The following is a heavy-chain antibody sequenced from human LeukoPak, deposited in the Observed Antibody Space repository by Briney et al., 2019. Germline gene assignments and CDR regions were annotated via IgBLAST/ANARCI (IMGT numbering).Heavy chain of an antibody. V-gene: IGHV1-24*01. CDR2: FDPEDGET. J-gene: IGHJ4*02. CDR1: GYTLTELS. CDR3: ATESPYSSYYFDY. Sequence: ASVKVSCKVSGYTLTELSMHWVRQAPGKGLEWMGGFDPEDGETIYAQNFQGRVTMTEDTSTDPAYMELSRLRSEDTAVYYCATESPYSSYYFDYWGQGTLVTVSS. D-gene: IGHD6-6*01.